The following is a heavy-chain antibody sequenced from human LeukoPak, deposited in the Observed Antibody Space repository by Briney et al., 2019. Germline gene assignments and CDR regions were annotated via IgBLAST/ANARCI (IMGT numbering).Heavy chain of an antibody. J-gene: IGHJ3*02. CDR2: IKSKTDGGTT. Sequence: GGSLRLSCAASGFTFSNAWMSWVRQAPGKGLEWVGRIKSKTDGGTTDYAAPVKGRFTISRDDSKNTLYLQMNSLKTEDTAVYYCTIEAGLLRYFDWLYHGGHRGAFDIWGQGTMVTVSS. CDR3: TIEAGLLRYFDWLYHGGHRGAFDI. V-gene: IGHV3-15*01. CDR1: GFTFSNAW. D-gene: IGHD3-9*01.